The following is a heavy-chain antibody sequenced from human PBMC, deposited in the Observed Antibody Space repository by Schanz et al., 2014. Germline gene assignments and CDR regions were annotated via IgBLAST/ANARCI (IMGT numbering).Heavy chain of an antibody. Sequence: QVQLVQSGAAVKKPGASVKVSCQASGYTFTGYYMHWGRQAPGQGLEWMGQINPNSGATIYAQNFQGSVTMTRDTSISTAYTELSRLRSDDTAVYYCARGLVRYFAYWGQGTLVTVSS. CDR2: INPNSGAT. J-gene: IGHJ4*02. CDR1: GYTFTGYY. V-gene: IGHV1-2*06. D-gene: IGHD2-8*02. CDR3: ARGLVRYFAY.